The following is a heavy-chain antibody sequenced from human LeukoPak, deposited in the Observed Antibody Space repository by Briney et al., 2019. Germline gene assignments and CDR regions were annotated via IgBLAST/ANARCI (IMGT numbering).Heavy chain of an antibody. Sequence: GGSLRLSCAASGFTVSSNYMSWVRQAPGKGLEWVSVIYSGGSTYYADSVKGRFTISRDNSKNTLYLQMNSLRAEDTAVYYCARDWGTQLWFEYWGQGTLVTVSS. CDR2: IYSGGST. J-gene: IGHJ4*02. V-gene: IGHV3-66*01. D-gene: IGHD5-18*01. CDR3: ARDWGTQLWFEY. CDR1: GFTVSSNY.